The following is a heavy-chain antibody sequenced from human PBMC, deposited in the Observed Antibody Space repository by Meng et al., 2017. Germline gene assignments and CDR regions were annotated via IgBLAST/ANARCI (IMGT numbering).Heavy chain of an antibody. V-gene: IGHV7-4-1*02. Sequence: QVQLVQPGSELRKPGASVKVSCKASGYTLTSYAINWLRQAPRQGLQWMGWIDTKTGNPTYVPGFTGRLVFSLDTSVSTAYLQISGLKADDTAVYYCTRDGYSDCSRTSCFDSWGQGTLVTVSS. CDR1: GYTLTSYA. D-gene: IGHD2-2*01. J-gene: IGHJ4*02. CDR3: TRDGYSDCSRTSCFDS. CDR2: IDTKTGNP.